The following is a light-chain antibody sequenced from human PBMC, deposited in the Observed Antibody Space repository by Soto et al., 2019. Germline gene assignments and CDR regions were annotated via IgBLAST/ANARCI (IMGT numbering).Light chain of an antibody. Sequence: EIVLTQSPGTLSLSPGERATLSCGASQSISSSYLAWYQKKPGQAPRLLIYGPANRATGIPDRFSASGSGTDFTLTISGLEPEDSAVYYCQQYTDSPLTFGGGTKVEIK. V-gene: IGKV3-20*01. CDR3: QQYTDSPLT. J-gene: IGKJ4*01. CDR2: GPA. CDR1: QSISSSY.